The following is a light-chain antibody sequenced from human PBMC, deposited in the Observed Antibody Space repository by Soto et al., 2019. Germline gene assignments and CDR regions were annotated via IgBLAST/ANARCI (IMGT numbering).Light chain of an antibody. Sequence: DIQMTQSPSSLSASVGDRVPITCRASQNINTYLTWYQQKPGKAPKLLIYAASTLQSGVPSRFSGSGSGTDFTLLSRSLEPELLATYYCQQTYTTPLTFVGGTKVELK. J-gene: IGKJ4*01. CDR2: AAS. CDR3: QQTYTTPLT. CDR1: QNINTY. V-gene: IGKV1-39*01.